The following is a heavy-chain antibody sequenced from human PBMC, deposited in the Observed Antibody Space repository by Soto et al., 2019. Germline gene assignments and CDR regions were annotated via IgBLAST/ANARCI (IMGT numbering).Heavy chain of an antibody. CDR3: ARVPGRXXXXVFDY. Sequence: ASVKVSCKASGYTFTSYYIHWVRQAPGQGLEWMGIVSPSGGSTTYAQSFQDRVTMTWDTSTTTVYMELSSLRSEDTAVYYCARVPGRXXXXVFDYWGQGTLVTVSS. V-gene: IGHV1-46*01. J-gene: IGHJ4*02. CDR1: GYTFTSYY. CDR2: VSPSGGST.